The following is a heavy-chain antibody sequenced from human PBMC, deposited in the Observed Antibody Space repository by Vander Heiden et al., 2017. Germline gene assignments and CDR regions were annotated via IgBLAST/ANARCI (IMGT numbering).Heavy chain of an antibody. CDR2: ISYDGSNK. CDR1: GFTFSSYG. CDR3: AKDLFFRVRVVVAATPDY. D-gene: IGHD2-15*01. Sequence: QVQLVESGGGVVQPGRSLRLSCAASGFTFSSYGMHWVRQAPGKGLEWVAVISYDGSNKYYADSVKGRVTISRDNSKNTLYRQMNSLRAEETAVYYCAKDLFFRVRVVVAATPDYWGQGPLVTVSS. J-gene: IGHJ4*02. V-gene: IGHV3-30*18.